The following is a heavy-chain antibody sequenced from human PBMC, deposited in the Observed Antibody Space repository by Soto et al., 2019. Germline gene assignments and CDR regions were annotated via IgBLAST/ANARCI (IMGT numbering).Heavy chain of an antibody. CDR2: IKQDGSEK. V-gene: IGHV3-7*01. J-gene: IGHJ4*02. Sequence: GGSLRLSCAASGFTFSSYWMSWVRQAPGKGLEWVANIKQDGSEKYYVDSVKGRCTISRDNAKNSLYLQMNSLRAEDTAVYYCARDRYYYDSSGDYSLQYFDYWGQGTLVTVS. CDR1: GFTFSSYW. CDR3: ARDRYYYDSSGDYSLQYFDY. D-gene: IGHD3-22*01.